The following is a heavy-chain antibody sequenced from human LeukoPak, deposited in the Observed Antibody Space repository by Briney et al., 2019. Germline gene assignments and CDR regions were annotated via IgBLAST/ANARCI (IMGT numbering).Heavy chain of an antibody. V-gene: IGHV3-33*01. CDR1: GFTFSSYG. J-gene: IGHJ6*04. CDR3: ARGLSAVDPYYYYGMDV. Sequence: GGSLRLSCAASGFTFSSYGMHWVRQAPGKGLEWVAVIWYDGSNKYYADSVKGRFTISRDNSKNTLYLQMNSLRAEDMAVYYCARGLSAVDPYYYYGMDVWGKGTTVTVSS. D-gene: IGHD6-19*01. CDR2: IWYDGSNK.